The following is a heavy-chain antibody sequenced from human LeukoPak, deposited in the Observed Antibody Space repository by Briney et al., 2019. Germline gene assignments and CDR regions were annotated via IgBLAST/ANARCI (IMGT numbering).Heavy chain of an antibody. CDR2: ISSSSSYI. J-gene: IGHJ4*02. Sequence: GGSLRLSCAASGFIFSAYEMNWVRQAPGKGLEWVSSISSSSSYIYYADSVKGRFTISRDNAKNSLYLQMNSLRAEDTAVYYCARDFYDSSGYFDYWGQGTLVTVSS. CDR3: ARDFYDSSGYFDY. CDR1: GFIFSAYE. V-gene: IGHV3-21*01. D-gene: IGHD3-22*01.